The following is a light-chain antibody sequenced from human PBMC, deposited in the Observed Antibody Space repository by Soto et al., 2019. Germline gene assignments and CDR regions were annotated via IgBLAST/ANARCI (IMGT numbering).Light chain of an antibody. CDR2: EVT. V-gene: IGLV2-14*01. CDR1: SSDVGAYNY. J-gene: IGLJ1*01. CDR3: SSYTGSSTLYV. Sequence: QSVLTQPRSVSGSPGQSVTISCTGTSSDVGAYNYVSWYQQHPGKAPKLMISEVTSRPSGISNRFSGSKSGNSASLTISGLQAEDEADYYCSSYTGSSTLYVSGTGTKVTVL.